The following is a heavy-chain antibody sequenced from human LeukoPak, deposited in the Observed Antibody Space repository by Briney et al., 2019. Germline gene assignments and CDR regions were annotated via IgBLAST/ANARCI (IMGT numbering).Heavy chain of an antibody. CDR2: IYWDDDK. J-gene: IGHJ1*01. CDR3: AHKYSTSWYGDFQH. V-gene: IGHV2-5*02. Sequence: TLSLTCSVSGDSITSDGYFWGWIRQPPGKGLEWLALIYWDDDKRYSPSLRSRLTITKDTSKNQVVLTMTNMDPVDTATYYCAHKYSTSWYGDFQHWGQGTLVTVSS. D-gene: IGHD6-13*01. CDR1: GDSITSDGYF.